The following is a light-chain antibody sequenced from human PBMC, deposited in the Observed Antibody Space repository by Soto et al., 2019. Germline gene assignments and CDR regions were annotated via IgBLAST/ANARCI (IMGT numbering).Light chain of an antibody. Sequence: EIVLTQSVAALSVTPGERATLSCRASQSVSSNLAWYQQKPGQAPRLLIYGASTRATGIPARFSGSGSGTEFTLTISSLQSEDLAVYYCQQYNNWPLWTFGQGTKVDIK. J-gene: IGKJ1*01. CDR3: QQYNNWPLWT. V-gene: IGKV3-15*01. CDR2: GAS. CDR1: QSVSSN.